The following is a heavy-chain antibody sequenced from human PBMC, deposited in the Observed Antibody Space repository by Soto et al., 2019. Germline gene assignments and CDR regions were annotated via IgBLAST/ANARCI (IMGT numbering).Heavy chain of an antibody. J-gene: IGHJ4*02. V-gene: IGHV1-69*13. CDR2: IIPIFGTA. D-gene: IGHD3-22*01. Sequence: SVKVSCKASGGTFSSYAISWVRQAPGQGLEWMGGIIPIFGTANYAQKFQGRVTITADESTSTAYMELSSLRSEDTAVYYCARRGPIYYDSSGYKTYFDYWGQGTLVTVYS. CDR1: GGTFSSYA. CDR3: ARRGPIYYDSSGYKTYFDY.